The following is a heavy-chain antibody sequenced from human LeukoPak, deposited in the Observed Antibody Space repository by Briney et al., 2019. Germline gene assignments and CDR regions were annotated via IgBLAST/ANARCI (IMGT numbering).Heavy chain of an antibody. CDR2: INPNSGGT. CDR3: ARATLNYGGIPPFDY. Sequence: ASVKVSCKASGYTFTGYYMHWVRQAPGQGLEWMGWINPNSGGTNYAQKFQGRVTMTRDTSISTAYMELSRLRSDDTAVYYCARATLNYGGIPPFDYWGQGTLVTVSS. CDR1: GYTFTGYY. V-gene: IGHV1-2*02. D-gene: IGHD4-23*01. J-gene: IGHJ4*02.